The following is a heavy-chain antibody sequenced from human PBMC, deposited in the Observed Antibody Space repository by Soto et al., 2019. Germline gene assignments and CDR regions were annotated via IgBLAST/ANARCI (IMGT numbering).Heavy chain of an antibody. CDR1: GFTFSSYA. Sequence: EVQLLESGGGLVQPGGSLRLSCAASGFTFSSYAMNWVRQAPGKGLEWVSGISGSGGSTYYADSVKGRFTISRDNPKNTLHRQMNSLRAEHTSVSYCAKRTTGWYFDLWGRGTLVTVSS. V-gene: IGHV3-23*01. CDR2: ISGSGGST. J-gene: IGHJ2*01. CDR3: AKRTTGWYFDL.